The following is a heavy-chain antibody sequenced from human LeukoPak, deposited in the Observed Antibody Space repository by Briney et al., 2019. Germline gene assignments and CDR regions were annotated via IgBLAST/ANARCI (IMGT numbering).Heavy chain of an antibody. J-gene: IGHJ4*02. CDR3: ASLGGGSTVTTYLNY. CDR2: IIPIFGTS. Sequence: SVKVSCKASRGTFSSYAINWVRQAPGQGLEGMGGIIPIFGTSNYAQKFQGRVTITADESTSTAYMELSSLRSEDTAVYYCASLGGGSTVTTYLNYWGQGTLVTVSS. V-gene: IGHV1-69*13. CDR1: RGTFSSYA. D-gene: IGHD4-17*01.